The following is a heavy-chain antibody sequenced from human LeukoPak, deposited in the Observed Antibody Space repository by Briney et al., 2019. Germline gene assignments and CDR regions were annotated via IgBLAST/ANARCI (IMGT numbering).Heavy chain of an antibody. J-gene: IGHJ5*02. CDR1: GFTFRSYA. CDR2: ISTSSSYI. V-gene: IGHV3-21*01. Sequence: GGSLRLSCAASGFTFRSYAMHWVRQAPGKGLEWVSSISTSSSYIYYAGSVKGRFTISRDNARNSLFLQLNSLRAEDTAVYYCARGAAVVAASDNWFDPWGQGTLVTVSS. CDR3: ARGAAVVAASDNWFDP. D-gene: IGHD2-15*01.